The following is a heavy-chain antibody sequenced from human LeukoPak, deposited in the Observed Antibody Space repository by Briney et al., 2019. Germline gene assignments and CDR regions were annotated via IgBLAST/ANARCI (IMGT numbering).Heavy chain of an antibody. CDR1: GFTFSSYS. J-gene: IGHJ1*01. Sequence: AGGSLRLSCAASGFTFSSYSMNWVRQAPGKGLEWVSSISSSSSYIYYADSVKGRFTISRDNSKNTVYLQMNSLRAEDTAVYYCARENSAYCGSDCYYFQHWGQGTLVTVSS. D-gene: IGHD2-21*02. V-gene: IGHV3-21*01. CDR3: ARENSAYCGSDCYYFQH. CDR2: ISSSSSYI.